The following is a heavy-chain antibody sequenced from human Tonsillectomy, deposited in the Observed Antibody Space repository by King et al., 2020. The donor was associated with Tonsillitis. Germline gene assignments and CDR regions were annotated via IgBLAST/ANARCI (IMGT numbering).Heavy chain of an antibody. CDR3: ATGRVEMATAYFDY. CDR1: RSTLTELS. Sequence: QLVQSGAEVKTPGASVKVSCKVSRSTLTELSMHWVRQAPGTGLEWMGGFDPEDGETISAQKFQGRVTMTEDTSTDTAYMELSSLRSEDTAVYYCATGRVEMATAYFDYGGQGTLVTVSS. D-gene: IGHD5-24*01. V-gene: IGHV1-24*01. CDR2: FDPEDGET. J-gene: IGHJ4*02.